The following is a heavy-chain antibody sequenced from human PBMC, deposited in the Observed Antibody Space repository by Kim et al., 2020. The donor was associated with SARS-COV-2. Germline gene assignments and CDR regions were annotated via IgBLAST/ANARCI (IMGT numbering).Heavy chain of an antibody. Sequence: SETLSLTCTVSGGSISSSSYYWGWIRQPPGKGLEWIGSIYYSGSTYYNPSLKSRVTISVDTSKNQFSLKLSSVTAADMAVYYCARPRTTIFGVAIEGDWGQGTLVTVSS. V-gene: IGHV4-39*01. CDR3: ARPRTTIFGVAIEGD. CDR2: IYYSGST. CDR1: GGSISSSSYY. D-gene: IGHD3-3*01. J-gene: IGHJ4*02.